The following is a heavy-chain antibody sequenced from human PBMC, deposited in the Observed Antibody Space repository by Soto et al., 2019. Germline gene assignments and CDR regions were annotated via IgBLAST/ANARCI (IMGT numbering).Heavy chain of an antibody. V-gene: IGHV4-31*03. J-gene: IGHJ6*02. CDR3: ARFANPYSYEIYYYYGMDV. CDR2: IYYSGST. CDR1: GGSISSGGYY. Sequence: PSETLSLTCTVSGGSISSGGYYWSWIRQHPGKGLEWIGYIYYSGSTYYNPSLKSRVTISVDTSKNQFSLKLSSVTAADTAVYYCARFANPYSYEIYYYYGMDVWGQGTTVTVSS. D-gene: IGHD5-18*01.